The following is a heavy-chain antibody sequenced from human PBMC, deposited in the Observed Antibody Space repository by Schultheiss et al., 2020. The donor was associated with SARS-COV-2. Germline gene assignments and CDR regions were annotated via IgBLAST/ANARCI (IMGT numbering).Heavy chain of an antibody. V-gene: IGHV4-31*01. CDR3: ARGVEMATQLPHAFDI. CDR2: IYYSGST. D-gene: IGHD5-24*01. J-gene: IGHJ3*02. CDR1: GGSISSGGYY. Sequence: LRLSCTVSGGSISSGGYYWSWIRQHPGKGLEWIGYIYYSGSTYYNPSLKSLVTISVDTSKNQFSLKLSSVTAADTAVYYCARGVEMATQLPHAFDIWGQGTMVTVSS.